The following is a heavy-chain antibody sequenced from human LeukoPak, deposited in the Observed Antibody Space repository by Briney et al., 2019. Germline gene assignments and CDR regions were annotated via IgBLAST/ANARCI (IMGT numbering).Heavy chain of an antibody. V-gene: IGHV3-21*01. CDR2: ISSSSSYI. CDR3: AGVRGVMLDAFDI. Sequence: GGSLRLSCAASGFTFSSYSMNWVRQAPGKGLEWVSSISSSSSYIYYADSVKGRFTISRDNAKNSLYLQMNSLRAEDTAVYYCAGVRGVMLDAFDIWGQGTMVTVSS. CDR1: GFTFSSYS. J-gene: IGHJ3*02. D-gene: IGHD3-10*01.